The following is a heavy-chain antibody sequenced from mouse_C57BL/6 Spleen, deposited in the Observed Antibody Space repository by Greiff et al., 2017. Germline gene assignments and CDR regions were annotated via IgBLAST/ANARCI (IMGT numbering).Heavy chain of an antibody. CDR2: IYPGDGDT. Sequence: QVQLQQSGAELVKPGASVKISCKASGYAFSSSWMNWVKQRPGKGLAWIGQIYPGDGDTNYNGKFKGKDTLTADKSSSTAYMQLSSLTSEDSAVYFCARWRVTSGAYGGQGTLVTVSA. J-gene: IGHJ3*01. V-gene: IGHV1-80*01. CDR1: GYAFSSSW. CDR3: ARWRVTSGAY. D-gene: IGHD2-2*01.